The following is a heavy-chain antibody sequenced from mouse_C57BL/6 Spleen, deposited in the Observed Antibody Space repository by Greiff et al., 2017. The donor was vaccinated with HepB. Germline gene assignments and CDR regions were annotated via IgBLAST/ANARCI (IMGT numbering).Heavy chain of an antibody. CDR2: IDPSDSYT. CDR1: GYTFTSYW. Sequence: VQLQQPGAELVMPGASVKLSCKASGYTFTSYWMHWVKQRPGQGLEWIGEIDPSDSYTNYNQKFKGKSTLTVDKSSSTAYMQLSSLTSEDSAVYYCARSGYYGSSGYFDVWGTGTTVTVSS. CDR3: ARSGYYGSSGYFDV. V-gene: IGHV1-69*01. D-gene: IGHD1-1*01. J-gene: IGHJ1*03.